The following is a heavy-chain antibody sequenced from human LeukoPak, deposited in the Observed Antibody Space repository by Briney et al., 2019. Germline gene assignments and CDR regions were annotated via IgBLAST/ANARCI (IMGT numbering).Heavy chain of an antibody. CDR1: GFTFSSYA. CDR2: VSSGAGTI. J-gene: IGHJ5*02. V-gene: IGHV3-48*03. D-gene: IGHD4-11*01. CDR3: ARDAADSNFLNWFDP. Sequence: SGGSLRLSCAVSGFTFSSYAMSWVRQAPGKGLEWVSYVSSGAGTIYYADSVKGRFTISRDDAKNSVYLQMNNLRVEDTAVYYCARDAADSNFLNWFDPWGQGTLVIVSS.